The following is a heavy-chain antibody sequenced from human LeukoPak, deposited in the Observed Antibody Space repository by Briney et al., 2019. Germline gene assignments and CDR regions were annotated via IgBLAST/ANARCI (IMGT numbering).Heavy chain of an antibody. V-gene: IGHV4-34*01. Sequence: PSETLSLTCAVYGGSFRGYYWSWIRQPPGKGLEWIGEINHSGSTNYNPSLKSRVTISVDTSKNQFSLKLSSVTAADTAVYYCARGSPPDYCSSTSCYDDYWGQETLVTVSS. J-gene: IGHJ4*02. CDR2: INHSGST. CDR3: ARGSPPDYCSSTSCYDDY. CDR1: GGSFRGYY. D-gene: IGHD2-2*01.